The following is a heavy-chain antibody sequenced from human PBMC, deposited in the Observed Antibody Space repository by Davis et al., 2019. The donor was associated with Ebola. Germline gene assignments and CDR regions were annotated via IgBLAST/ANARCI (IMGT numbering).Heavy chain of an antibody. CDR2: ISGSGDST. CDR1: GFTFSSYA. Sequence: GESLKISCAASGFTFSSYAMSWVRQAPGKGLEWVSSISGSGDSTYYADSVKGRFTISRDNSKNTLYLQMNSLRAEDTAVYYCAKDISSSWFVGPAYWGQGTLVTVSS. CDR3: AKDISSSWFVGPAY. D-gene: IGHD6-13*01. V-gene: IGHV3-23*01. J-gene: IGHJ4*02.